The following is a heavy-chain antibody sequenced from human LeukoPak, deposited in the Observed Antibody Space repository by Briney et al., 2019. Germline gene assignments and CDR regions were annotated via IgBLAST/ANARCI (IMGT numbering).Heavy chain of an antibody. J-gene: IGHJ5*02. CDR1: GFTFSSYW. CDR2: IASDGSST. Sequence: GGSLRLSCAASGFTFSSYWMNWVRQAPGKGLVWVSRIASDGSSTTYADSVKGRFTISRDNAKNTLYLQMNSLRAEDTAVYYCARAARADCTSPTCHSWLAPWGQGTQVTVSS. D-gene: IGHD2/OR15-2a*01. V-gene: IGHV3-74*01. CDR3: ARAARADCTSPTCHSWLAP.